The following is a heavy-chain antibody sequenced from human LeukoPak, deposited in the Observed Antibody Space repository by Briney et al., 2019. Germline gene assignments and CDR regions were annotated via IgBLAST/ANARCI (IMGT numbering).Heavy chain of an antibody. CDR2: IIPILGIA. J-gene: IGHJ3*01. D-gene: IGHD3-22*01. V-gene: IGHV1-69*04. CDR3: ARSLYYYDSSGYYY. Sequence: SVTVSCKASGGTFSSYAISLVRQAPGQRLDWTGRIIPILGIANYAHKFHGRVTITADKSTSTAYMELSSLRSEDTAVYYCARSLYYYDSSGYYYWGQGTMVTVSS. CDR1: GGTFSSYA.